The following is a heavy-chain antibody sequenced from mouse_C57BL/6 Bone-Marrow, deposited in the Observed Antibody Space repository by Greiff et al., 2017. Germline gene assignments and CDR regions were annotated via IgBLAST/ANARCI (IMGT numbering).Heavy chain of an antibody. D-gene: IGHD1-2*01. Sequence: QVQLLQPGAELVKPGASVTLSCKASGYTFTSYWITWVKQRPGQGLEWIGEIYPGSGSTNYTEKFKSKATLTVDTSSSTAYMQLSSLTSEDSAVYYCARRGVITADFDYWGQGTTLTVSS. J-gene: IGHJ2*01. V-gene: IGHV1-55*01. CDR1: GYTFTSYW. CDR3: ARRGVITADFDY. CDR2: IYPGSGST.